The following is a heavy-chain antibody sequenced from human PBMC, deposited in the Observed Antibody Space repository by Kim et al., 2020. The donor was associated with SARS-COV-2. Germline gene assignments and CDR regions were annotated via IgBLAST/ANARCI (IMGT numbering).Heavy chain of an antibody. CDR1: GGSISSSSYY. CDR2: IYYSGST. D-gene: IGHD4-4*01. J-gene: IGHJ4*02. CDR3: ARRGLYDYSNWDY. Sequence: SETLSLTCTVSGGSISSSSYYWGWIRQPPGKGLEWIGSIYYSGSTYYNPSLKSRVTISVDTSKNQFSLKLSSVTAADTAVYYCARRGLYDYSNWDYWGQGTLVTVSS. V-gene: IGHV4-39*01.